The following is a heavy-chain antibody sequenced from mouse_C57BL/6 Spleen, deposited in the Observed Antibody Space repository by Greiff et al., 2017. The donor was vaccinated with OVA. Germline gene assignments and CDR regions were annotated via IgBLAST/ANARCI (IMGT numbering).Heavy chain of an antibody. Sequence: QVQLQQPGAELVKPGASVKLSCKASGYTFTSYWMQWVKQRPGQGLEWIGEIDPSDSYTNYNQKFKGKATLTVDTSSSTAYMQLSRLTSEDAAVYYCARHPVRYGSSYVWFDYWGQGTTLTVSS. CDR1: GYTFTSYW. CDR2: IDPSDSYT. J-gene: IGHJ2*01. V-gene: IGHV1-50*01. D-gene: IGHD1-1*01. CDR3: ARHPVRYGSSYVWFDY.